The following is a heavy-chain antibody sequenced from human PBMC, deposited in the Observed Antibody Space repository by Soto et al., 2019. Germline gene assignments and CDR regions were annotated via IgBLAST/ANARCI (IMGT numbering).Heavy chain of an antibody. CDR2: ISGSGDAT. CDR3: AKSGGDWYFDL. Sequence: EVQVLESGGGLVQPGGSMRLSCAASGLTFSAYAMTWVRQAPGKGLEWVSSISGSGDATYYADSVKGRFTISRDNSKKTMYLQMNSLRAEDTAVYYCAKSGGDWYFDLWGRGTLVTVSS. D-gene: IGHD3-16*01. V-gene: IGHV3-23*01. CDR1: GLTFSAYA. J-gene: IGHJ2*01.